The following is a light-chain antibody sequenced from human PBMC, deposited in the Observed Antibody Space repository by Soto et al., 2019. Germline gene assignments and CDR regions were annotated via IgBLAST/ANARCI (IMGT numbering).Light chain of an antibody. Sequence: DIQMTQSPSTLSASVGDRVTITCRASQSISSWLAWYQQKPGKAPKLLIYKASSLESGVPSRFSGSGSGTEFTLTISSLQPDDCATYYCQQYHSYSYTFGQGTKLEIK. V-gene: IGKV1-5*03. J-gene: IGKJ2*01. CDR1: QSISSW. CDR2: KAS. CDR3: QQYHSYSYT.